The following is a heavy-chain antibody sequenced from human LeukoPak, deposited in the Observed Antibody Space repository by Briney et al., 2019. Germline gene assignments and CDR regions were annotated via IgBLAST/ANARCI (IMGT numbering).Heavy chain of an antibody. D-gene: IGHD6-13*01. V-gene: IGHV3-7*01. J-gene: IGHJ6*03. CDR3: ARGPYSSSWEYYYYYMDV. CDR1: GFTFSSYA. Sequence: PGGSLRLSCAASGFTFSSYAMSWVRQAPGKGLEWVANIKQDGSEKYYVDSVKGRFTISRDNAKNSLYLQMNSLRAEDTAVYYCARGPYSSSWEYYYYYMDVWGKGTTVTVSS. CDR2: IKQDGSEK.